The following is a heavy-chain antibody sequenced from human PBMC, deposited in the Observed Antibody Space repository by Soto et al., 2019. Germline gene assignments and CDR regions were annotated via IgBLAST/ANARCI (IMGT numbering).Heavy chain of an antibody. CDR3: RSGYDY. CDR2: IKSKNDGGTT. V-gene: IGHV3-15*07. D-gene: IGHD3-22*01. J-gene: IGHJ4*02. CDR1: GFNVNNAW. Sequence: EVQLVVSGGGLVKPGGSLRLSCAVSGFNVNNAWMNWVRQAPGKGLEWVGRIKSKNDGGTTDYAAPVKGRFTISRDDTKTTAYLQKDSLNSEDTAVYYCRSGYDYWGQGTRGTVSS.